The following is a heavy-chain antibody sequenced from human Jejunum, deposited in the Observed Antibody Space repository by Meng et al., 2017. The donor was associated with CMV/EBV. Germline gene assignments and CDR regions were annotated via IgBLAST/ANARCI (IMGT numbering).Heavy chain of an antibody. J-gene: IGHJ6*02. Sequence: FHGYRITWVRQAAGQGLECMGWINPNSGGTNFAQKFQGRVTMTRDTSISTVYMEMGSLTSDDTAEFYCARADHAAWFSYYNGMDVWGQGTTVTVSS. D-gene: IGHD3-10*01. CDR1: FHGYR. CDR3: ARADHAAWFSYYNGMDV. CDR2: INPNSGGT. V-gene: IGHV1-2*02.